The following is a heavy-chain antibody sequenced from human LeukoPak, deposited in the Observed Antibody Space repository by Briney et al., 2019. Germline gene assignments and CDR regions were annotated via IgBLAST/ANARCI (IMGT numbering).Heavy chain of an antibody. CDR2: IGSSGTLM. V-gene: IGHV3-48*03. CDR1: GFTFSNYE. J-gene: IGHJ4*02. CDR3: ARGWAGNY. D-gene: IGHD6-19*01. Sequence: PGGSLRLSCGASGFTFSNYEIKWVRQAPGEGLEWVAYIGSSGTLMYYADSVKGRFTISRDNAKNSLYLQMDSLRAEDTAVYYCARGWAGNYWGQGTLVTVSS.